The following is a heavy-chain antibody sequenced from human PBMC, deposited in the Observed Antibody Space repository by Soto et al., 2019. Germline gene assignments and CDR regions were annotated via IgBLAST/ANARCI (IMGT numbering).Heavy chain of an antibody. CDR2: IRSKAYGGTT. CDR3: SIILWFGDRLA. CDR1: GVAFGDYT. J-gene: IGHJ5*02. V-gene: IGHV3-49*04. D-gene: IGHD3-10*01. Sequence: GSLRRSCATAGVAFGDYTVSWVRQAPGRGLEWVGFIRSKAYGGTTEYAASVKGRFTISRDDSKSIAYLQMNSLKTEDTAVYFCSIILWFGDRLAWGQGALVTVSS.